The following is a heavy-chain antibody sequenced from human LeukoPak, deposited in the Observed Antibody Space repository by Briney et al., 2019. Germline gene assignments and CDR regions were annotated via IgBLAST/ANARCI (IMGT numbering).Heavy chain of an antibody. J-gene: IGHJ3*02. CDR2: TYCRSKWYN. V-gene: IGHV6-1*01. Sequence: SQTLSLTCAISGDSVSSNSAAWNWIRQSPSRGLEWLGRTYCRSKWYNDYAVSVKSRITINPDTSKNQFSLQPNSVTPEDTAVYYCARDTYSSGWGAFDIWGQGTMVTVSS. CDR1: GDSVSSNSAA. D-gene: IGHD6-19*01. CDR3: ARDTYSSGWGAFDI.